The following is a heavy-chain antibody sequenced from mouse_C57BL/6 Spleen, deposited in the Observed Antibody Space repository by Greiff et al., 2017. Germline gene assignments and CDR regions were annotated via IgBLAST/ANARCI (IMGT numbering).Heavy chain of an antibody. CDR1: GFNIKDDY. J-gene: IGHJ3*01. CDR3: TTKLGWFAY. Sequence: EVQLQQSGAELVRPGASVKLSCTASGFNIKDDYMHWVKQRPEQGLEWIGWIDPENGDTEYASKFQGTATITADTSSNTADLQLSSLTSEDTAVYYCTTKLGWFAYWGQGTLVTVSA. D-gene: IGHD4-1*01. V-gene: IGHV14-4*01. CDR2: IDPENGDT.